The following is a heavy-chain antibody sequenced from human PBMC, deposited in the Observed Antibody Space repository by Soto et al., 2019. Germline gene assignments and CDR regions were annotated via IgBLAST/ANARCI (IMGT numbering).Heavy chain of an antibody. CDR1: GYTFKDYY. D-gene: IGHD2-15*01. V-gene: IGHV1-2*02. CDR3: ARTIQQYCSGGSCYSGTLIPFRENYYYYYGMDV. Sequence: QVHLVQSGADVRTPGASVMFSCTASGYTFKDYYMHWVRQAPGQGLEWMGWINPTSGGTNFAEKFKGRVTMTRDTSIITAYMELSRLTSDDTAVYYCARTIQQYCSGGSCYSGTLIPFRENYYYYYGMDVWGQGTTVTVSS. J-gene: IGHJ6*02. CDR2: INPTSGGT.